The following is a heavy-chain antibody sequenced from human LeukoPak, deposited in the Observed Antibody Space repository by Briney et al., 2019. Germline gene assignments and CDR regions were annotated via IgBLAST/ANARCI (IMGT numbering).Heavy chain of an antibody. CDR2: IKPDSGAT. D-gene: IGHD5-18*01. CDR1: GYTFTGHY. V-gene: IGHV1-2*02. Sequence: ASVKVSCRASGYTFTGHYIHWVRQAPGQGLEWMGWIKPDSGATNYAQKFQGRVTMTRDTSISTAHMELNRLTSDDTAVYYCARPEYRYGYILDYWGQGTLVTVSS. CDR3: ARPEYRYGYILDY. J-gene: IGHJ4*02.